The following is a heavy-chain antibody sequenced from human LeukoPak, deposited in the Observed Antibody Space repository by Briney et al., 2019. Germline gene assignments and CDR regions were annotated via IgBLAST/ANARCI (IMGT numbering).Heavy chain of an antibody. J-gene: IGHJ4*02. CDR3: ARDTGVVGATGSDY. CDR2: INWNGGST. CDR1: GFTFDDYG. Sequence: GGSLSLSCAASGFTFDDYGMSWVRQAPGKGLEWVSGINWNGGSTGYADSVKGRFTISRDNAKNSLYLQMNSLRAEDTALYYCARDTGVVGATGSDYWGQGTLVTVSS. D-gene: IGHD1-26*01. V-gene: IGHV3-20*04.